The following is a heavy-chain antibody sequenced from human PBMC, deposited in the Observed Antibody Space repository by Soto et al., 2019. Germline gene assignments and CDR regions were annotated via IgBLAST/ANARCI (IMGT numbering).Heavy chain of an antibody. V-gene: IGHV4-59*08. CDR1: GGSIGSYY. J-gene: IGHJ4*02. CDR3: ASRTSGYDYFDY. CDR2: IYYSGST. D-gene: IGHD5-12*01. Sequence: SETLSLTCTVSGGSIGSYYWSWIRQPPGKGLEWIGYIYYSGSTNYNPSLKSRVTISVDTSKNQFSLKLSSVTAADTAVYYCASRTSGYDYFDYWGQGTLVTVSS.